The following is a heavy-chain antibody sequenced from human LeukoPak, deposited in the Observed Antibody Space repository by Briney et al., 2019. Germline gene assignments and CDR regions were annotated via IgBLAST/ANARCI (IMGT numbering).Heavy chain of an antibody. CDR3: ARDLEEYQVRPVAGTHYFDY. Sequence: GGSLRLSCAASGFTFSDYYMSWIRQAPGKGLEWVSYISSSGSTIYYADSVKGRFTISRDNAKNSLYLQMKSLRAEDTAVYYCARDLEEYQVRPVAGTHYFDYWGQGTPVTVSS. J-gene: IGHJ4*02. CDR2: ISSSGSTI. CDR1: GFTFSDYY. D-gene: IGHD6-19*01. V-gene: IGHV3-11*04.